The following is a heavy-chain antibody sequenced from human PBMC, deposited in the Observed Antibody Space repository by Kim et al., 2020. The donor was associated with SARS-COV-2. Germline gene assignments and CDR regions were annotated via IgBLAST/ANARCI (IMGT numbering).Heavy chain of an antibody. CDR1: GFAFSHYA. Sequence: GWSLRLSCAASGFAFSHYAMNWVRQTPGKGLYWVSSITGSGTTTYDAEPVKGRFTISRDNSKNMLYLQMNSLRDDVTAIYYCAKEDYNGYLDFWGPGILVTVSS. V-gene: IGHV3-23*01. J-gene: IGHJ4*02. D-gene: IGHD4-4*01. CDR3: AKEDYNGYLDF. CDR2: ITGSGTTT.